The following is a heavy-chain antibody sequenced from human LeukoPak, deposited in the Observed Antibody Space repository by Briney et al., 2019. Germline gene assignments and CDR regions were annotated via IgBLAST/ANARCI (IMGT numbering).Heavy chain of an antibody. D-gene: IGHD4-23*01. Sequence: GGSLRLSCAASGFTFSSYEMNWVRQAPGKGLEWVSYISSSGSTIYYADPVKGRFTISRDNAKNSLYLQMNSLRAEDTAVYYCASGTLRWPKGAFDYWGQGTLVTVSS. CDR1: GFTFSSYE. V-gene: IGHV3-48*03. CDR3: ASGTLRWPKGAFDY. J-gene: IGHJ4*02. CDR2: ISSSGSTI.